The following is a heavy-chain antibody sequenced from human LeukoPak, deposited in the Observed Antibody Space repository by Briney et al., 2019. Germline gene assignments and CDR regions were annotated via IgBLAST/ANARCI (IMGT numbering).Heavy chain of an antibody. Sequence: GGSLRLSCAASGFSFSSYAMNWVRQAPGKGLEWVSAISGSGGATYYADSVKGRFTMSRDNSKNTLYLQMNSLRAEDTAVYYCAKGAYYHGSGRYFDYWGQGTLVTVSS. CDR1: GFSFSSYA. J-gene: IGHJ4*02. CDR2: ISGSGGAT. D-gene: IGHD3-10*01. V-gene: IGHV3-23*01. CDR3: AKGAYYHGSGRYFDY.